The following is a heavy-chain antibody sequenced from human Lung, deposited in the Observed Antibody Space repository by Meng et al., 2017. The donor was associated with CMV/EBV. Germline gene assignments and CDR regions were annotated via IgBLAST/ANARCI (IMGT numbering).Heavy chain of an antibody. CDR2: IGTAGDT. V-gene: IGHV3-13*01. J-gene: IGHJ6*02. CDR1: GFTFSSND. Sequence: GGSXRLXXAASGFTFSSNDMHWVRQTTGKGLEWVSAIGTAGDTYYPGSVKGRFTISRDNSKGTLDLQMNSLRPEETGVYYCAKEGGNSAHPVYFYSGIDVXGQGXTVTVSS. D-gene: IGHD2/OR15-2a*01. CDR3: AKEGGNSAHPVYFYSGIDV.